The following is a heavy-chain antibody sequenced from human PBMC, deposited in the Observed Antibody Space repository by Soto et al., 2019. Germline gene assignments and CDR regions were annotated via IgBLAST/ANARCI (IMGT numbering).Heavy chain of an antibody. J-gene: IGHJ4*02. Sequence: PSQPLSLTCAIAGDRVSSNSAAWTWIRQSPSGGLEWLGRTYFRSKWYHDYAVSVKSRITINPDTSKNQFSLQLNSVTPEDTAVYYCARILSRGYDFWSGYYTGTFDYWGQGTLVTVSS. D-gene: IGHD3-3*01. CDR3: ARILSRGYDFWSGYYTGTFDY. V-gene: IGHV6-1*01. CDR2: TYFRSKWYH. CDR1: GDRVSSNSAA.